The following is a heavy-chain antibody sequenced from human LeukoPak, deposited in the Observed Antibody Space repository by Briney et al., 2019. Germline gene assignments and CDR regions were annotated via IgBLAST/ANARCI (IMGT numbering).Heavy chain of an antibody. CDR3: ARVVVTYFDY. CDR1: GGSISSSSYY. Sequence: SETLSLTCTVSGGSISSSSYYWGWIRQPPGKGLEWIGGIYYSGSTYYNPSLKSRVTISVDTSKNQFSLKLSSVTAADTAVYYCARVVVTYFDYWGQGTLVTVSS. J-gene: IGHJ4*02. D-gene: IGHD3-22*01. V-gene: IGHV4-39*01. CDR2: IYYSGST.